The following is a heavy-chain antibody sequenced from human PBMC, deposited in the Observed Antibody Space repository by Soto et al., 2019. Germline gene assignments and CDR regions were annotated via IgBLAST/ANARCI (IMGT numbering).Heavy chain of an antibody. D-gene: IGHD1-26*01. Sequence: PSETLSLTCTVSGGSISSHYWSWVRQAPGKGLEWIGHIYYRGSTSYNPSLRSRSTISVDTSSNQFSLKLNSVTTADTAVYYCARDGREASGMDVWGQGTKVTVSS. J-gene: IGHJ6*02. V-gene: IGHV4-59*11. CDR2: IYYRGST. CDR3: ARDGREASGMDV. CDR1: GGSISSHY.